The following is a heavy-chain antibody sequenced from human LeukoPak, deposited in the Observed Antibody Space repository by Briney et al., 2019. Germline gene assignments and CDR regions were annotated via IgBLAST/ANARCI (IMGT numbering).Heavy chain of an antibody. CDR1: GDSISSTYW. D-gene: IGHD3-10*01. J-gene: IGHJ3*02. CDR2: IYHSGST. V-gene: IGHV4-4*02. Sequence: SGTLSLTCAVSGDSISSTYWWSWFRQPPGKGLEWVGEIYHSGSTNYNPSLKSRVTISVDTSKTQFSLKLSSVTAADTAVYYCARLDAGVSLWAFDIWGQGTMVTVSS. CDR3: ARLDAGVSLWAFDI.